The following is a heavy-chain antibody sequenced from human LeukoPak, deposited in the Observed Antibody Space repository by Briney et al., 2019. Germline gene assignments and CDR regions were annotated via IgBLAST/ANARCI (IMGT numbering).Heavy chain of an antibody. Sequence: PGGSLRLSCAASGFTFSSYSMNWVRQAPGKGLEWVSSISSSSSYIYYADSVKGRFTISRDNSKNTLFLQMNSLRAEDTALYHCARARMVRGVIYYFDYWGQGTLVTVSS. CDR3: ARARMVRGVIYYFDY. D-gene: IGHD3-10*01. CDR2: ISSSSSYI. CDR1: GFTFSSYS. V-gene: IGHV3-21*04. J-gene: IGHJ4*02.